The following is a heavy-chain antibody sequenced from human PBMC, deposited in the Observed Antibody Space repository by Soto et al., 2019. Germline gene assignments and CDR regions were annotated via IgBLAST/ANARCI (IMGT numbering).Heavy chain of an antibody. CDR1: GFTFSSYA. Sequence: RLSCAASGFTFSSYAMNWVRQAPGKGLEWVSSVSANGRNTYYADSVKGRFTVSRDKSKNALFLQLDSLRVEDTAIYYCAKDLSSLGWLALGAPFDSWGLGPLATVSA. V-gene: IGHV3-23*01. J-gene: IGHJ4*02. CDR3: AKDLSSLGWLALGAPFDS. D-gene: IGHD3-22*01. CDR2: VSANGRNT.